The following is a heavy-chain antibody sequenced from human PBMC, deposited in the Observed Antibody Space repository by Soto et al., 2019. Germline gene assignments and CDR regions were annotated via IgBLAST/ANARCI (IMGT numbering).Heavy chain of an antibody. CDR3: PSVTGRSGWYDFGNWFDP. V-gene: IGHV1-18*01. D-gene: IGHD6-19*01. CDR1: GYTFTTYG. Sequence: QVQLVQSGAEVKKPGASVKVSCKATGYTFTTYGISWMRQAPGQGLEWMGWISTTNGRTRYAQKFQGRGTMTTDTSTTTAYMDLRCLRSDDTAVYYCPSVTGRSGWYDFGNWFDPWGQGTLVIVSS. J-gene: IGHJ5*01. CDR2: ISTTNGRT.